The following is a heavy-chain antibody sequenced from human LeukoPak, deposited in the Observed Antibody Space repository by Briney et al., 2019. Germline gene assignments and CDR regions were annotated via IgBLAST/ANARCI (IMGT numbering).Heavy chain of an antibody. J-gene: IGHJ4*02. CDR3: AGGAEEQWLVPDY. CDR1: GGTFSSYA. D-gene: IGHD6-19*01. CDR2: INPNSGGT. Sequence: ASVKVSCKASGGTFSSYAISWVRQAPGQGLEWMGRINPNSGGTNYAQKFQGRVTMTRDTSISTAYMELSRLRSDDTAVYYCAGGAEEQWLVPDYWGQGTLVTVSS. V-gene: IGHV1-2*06.